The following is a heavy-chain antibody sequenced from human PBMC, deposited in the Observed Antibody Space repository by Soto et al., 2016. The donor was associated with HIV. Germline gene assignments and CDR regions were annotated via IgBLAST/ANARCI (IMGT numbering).Heavy chain of an antibody. V-gene: IGHV1-46*01. D-gene: IGHD3-22*01. CDR1: GYTFTSYD. J-gene: IGHJ4*02. Sequence: QVQLVQSGAEVKKPGASVKVSCKASGYTFTSYDINWVRQATGQGLEWMGVINPRGGSTSYAQKFQGRVAMTRDTSASTVYMELSSLRSDDTAVYYCARTYDSSSYNRRFYFDYWGQGTLVTVSS. CDR3: ARTYDSSSYNRRFYFDY. CDR2: INPRGGST.